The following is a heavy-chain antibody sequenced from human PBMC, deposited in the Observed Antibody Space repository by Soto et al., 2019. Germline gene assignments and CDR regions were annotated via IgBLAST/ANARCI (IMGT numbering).Heavy chain of an antibody. Sequence: LVWVSRINSDGSSTSYADSVKGRFTISRDNAKNTLYLQMNSLRAEDTAVYYCARDSYDSSGPPYNCFDPWGQGTLVTVS. J-gene: IGHJ5*02. CDR3: ARDSYDSSGPPYNCFDP. V-gene: IGHV3-74*01. D-gene: IGHD3-22*01. CDR2: INSDGSST.